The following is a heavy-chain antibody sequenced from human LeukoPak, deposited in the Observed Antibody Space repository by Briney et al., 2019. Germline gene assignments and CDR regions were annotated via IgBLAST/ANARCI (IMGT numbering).Heavy chain of an antibody. CDR1: GGTFSSYA. D-gene: IGHD5-18*01. V-gene: IGHV1-69*13. CDR3: ARDDGYGYGYGGDWFDP. Sequence: SVKVSCKASGGTFSSYAISWVRQAPGQGLEWMGGIIPIFGTANYAQKFQGRVTITADESTSTAYMELSSLRSEDTAVYYCARDDGYGYGYGGDWFDPWGQGTLVTVSS. J-gene: IGHJ5*02. CDR2: IIPIFGTA.